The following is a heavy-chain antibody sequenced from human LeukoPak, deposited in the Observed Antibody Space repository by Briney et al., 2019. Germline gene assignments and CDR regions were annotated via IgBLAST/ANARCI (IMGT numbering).Heavy chain of an antibody. D-gene: IGHD3-10*01. CDR1: GFTFSSYA. CDR3: AKDHLGFPANYFDY. V-gene: IGHV3-23*01. Sequence: PGGSLRLSCVASGFTFSSYAMSWVRQAPGKGLEWVSAISGSGGSTYYADSVKGRFTISRDNSKNTLYLQMNSLRAEDTAVYYCAKDHLGFPANYFDYWGQGTLVTVSS. J-gene: IGHJ4*02. CDR2: ISGSGGST.